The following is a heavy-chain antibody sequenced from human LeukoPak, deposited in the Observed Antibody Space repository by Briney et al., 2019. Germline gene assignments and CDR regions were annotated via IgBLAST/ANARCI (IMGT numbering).Heavy chain of an antibody. J-gene: IGHJ4*02. CDR1: GYTFTSYG. V-gene: IGHV1-2*04. Sequence: GASVKVSCKASGYTFTSYGISWVRQAPGQGLEWMGWINPNSGGTNYAQKFQGWVTMTRDTSISTAYMELSRLRSDDTAVYYCARDRNSWYALDYWGQGTLVTVSS. D-gene: IGHD6-13*01. CDR2: INPNSGGT. CDR3: ARDRNSWYALDY.